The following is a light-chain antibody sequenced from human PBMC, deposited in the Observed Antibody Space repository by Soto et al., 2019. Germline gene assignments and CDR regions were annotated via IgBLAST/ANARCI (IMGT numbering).Light chain of an antibody. V-gene: IGLV2-14*01. J-gene: IGLJ1*01. CDR3: SSYTSRSTLVV. CDR1: SSDVGGYNY. CDR2: EVT. Sequence: QSVLTKPASVSESPGQSITISCTGTSSDVGGYNYVSWYQQHPGKAPKLMIYEVTNRPSGVSNRFSGSKSGNTASLTISGLQAEDEADYYCSSYTSRSTLVVFGTGTKLTVL.